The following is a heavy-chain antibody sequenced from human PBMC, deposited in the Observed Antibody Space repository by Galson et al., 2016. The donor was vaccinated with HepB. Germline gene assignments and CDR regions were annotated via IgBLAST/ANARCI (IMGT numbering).Heavy chain of an antibody. CDR1: GGSFSSSYA. J-gene: IGHJ6*03. CDR3: ARGEAAPRNYKQYYYYFMDV. V-gene: IGHV1-69*06. Sequence: SVKVSCKASGGSFSSSYAINWVRQAPGQGLEWMGGIIPTFGRTDYAQRFQGRFIISADTSTGTAYMELSSLRSDDTAVYYCARGEAAPRNYKQYYYYFMDVWGEGTTVTVFS. CDR2: IIPTFGRT. D-gene: IGHD6-6*01.